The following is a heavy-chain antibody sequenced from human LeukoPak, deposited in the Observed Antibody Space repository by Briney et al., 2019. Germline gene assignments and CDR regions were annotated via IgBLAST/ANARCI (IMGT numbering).Heavy chain of an antibody. CDR2: IWYDGSNK. Sequence: GGSLRLSCAASGFTFSSYGMHWVRQAPGKGLEWVAVIWYDGSNKYCADSVKGRFTISRDNSKNTLYLQMNSLRAEDTAVYYCARDPAPRYYYYGMDVWGQGTTVTVSS. D-gene: IGHD2-2*01. CDR1: GFTFSSYG. J-gene: IGHJ6*02. CDR3: ARDPAPRYYYYGMDV. V-gene: IGHV3-33*01.